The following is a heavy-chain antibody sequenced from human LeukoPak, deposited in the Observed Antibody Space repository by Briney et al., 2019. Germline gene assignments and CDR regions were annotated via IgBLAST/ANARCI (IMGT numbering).Heavy chain of an antibody. CDR1: GFTFSSYS. Sequence: GGSLRLSCAASGFTFSSYSMNWVRQAPGKGLEWVSYISSSSSTIYYADSVKGRFTISRDNAKNSLYLQMNSLRAEDTAVYYCARDSGATDRYYWGQGTLVTVSS. CDR2: ISSSSSTI. J-gene: IGHJ4*02. D-gene: IGHD1-26*01. CDR3: ARDSGATDRYY. V-gene: IGHV3-48*01.